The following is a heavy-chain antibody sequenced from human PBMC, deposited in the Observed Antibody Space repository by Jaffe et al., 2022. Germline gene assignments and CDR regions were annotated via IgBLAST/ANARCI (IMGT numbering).Heavy chain of an antibody. CDR3: TREGLLWFGELPIPTPYYFDY. D-gene: IGHD3-10*01. CDR2: IRSKAYGGTT. CDR1: GFTFGDYA. V-gene: IGHV3-49*04. J-gene: IGHJ4*02. Sequence: EVQLVESGGGLVQPGRSLRLSCTASGFTFGDYAMSWVRQAPGKGLEWVGFIRSKAYGGTTEYAASVKGRFTISRDDSKSIAYLQMNSLKTEDTAVYYCTREGLLWFGELPIPTPYYFDYWGQGTLVTVSS.